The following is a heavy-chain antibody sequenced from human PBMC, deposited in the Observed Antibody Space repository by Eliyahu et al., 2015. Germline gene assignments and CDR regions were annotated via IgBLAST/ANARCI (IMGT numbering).Heavy chain of an antibody. D-gene: IGHD3-16*01. CDR3: AKSSGGARNGFFDY. CDR2: ISGSGGST. J-gene: IGHJ4*02. V-gene: IGHV3-23*01. CDR1: GXTFXSYA. Sequence: EVQLLESGGGLVQPGGSLXXXCXAXGXTFXSYAMSWVRQAPGKGLEWVSAISGSGGSTYYADSVKGRFTISRDNSKNTLYLQMNSLRAEDTAVYYCAKSSGGARNGFFDYWGQGTLVTVSS.